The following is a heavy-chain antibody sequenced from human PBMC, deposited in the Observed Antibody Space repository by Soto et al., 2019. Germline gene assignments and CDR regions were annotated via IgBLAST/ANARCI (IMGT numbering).Heavy chain of an antibody. J-gene: IGHJ5*01. Sequence: ASETLSLTCTVSGASVSTGAYYWGWVRQRPGKGLEWVGYIYESGYTYYNTSLKSRLTISLDRSNNQFSLGLTSVTAADTAVYYCVRALRHTAMVYPWF. CDR1: GASVSTGAYY. CDR2: IYESGYT. V-gene: IGHV4-31*03. CDR3: VRALRHTAMVYPWF. D-gene: IGHD5-18*01.